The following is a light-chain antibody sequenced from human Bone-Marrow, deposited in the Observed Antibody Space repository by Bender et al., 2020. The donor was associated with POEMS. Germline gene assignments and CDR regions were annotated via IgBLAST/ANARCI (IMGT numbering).Light chain of an antibody. CDR2: GVN. Sequence: QSALTQPASVSGSPGQSITISCTGTSSDIGNYNPLSWYQQHPGQAPKLMIYGVNRRPSGVSNRFSGSKSGNTASLTISGLQSEDEAHYYCCSYAGPTTVIFGGGTRLTVL. CDR1: SSDIGNYNP. J-gene: IGLJ2*01. V-gene: IGLV2-23*02. CDR3: CSYAGPTTVI.